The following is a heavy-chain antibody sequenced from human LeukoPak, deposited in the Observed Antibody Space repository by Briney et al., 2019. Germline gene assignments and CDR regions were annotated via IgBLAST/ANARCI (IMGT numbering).Heavy chain of an antibody. J-gene: IGHJ6*02. Sequence: SQTLSLTCTVSGGSISSGGYYWRWLRQHPGKGLEWIGYIYYSGSTYYNPSLKGRVTISVDTSKNQFSLKLSSVTAADTAVYYCAREDNGAYSSSWGGDYYYGMDVWGQGTTVTVSS. V-gene: IGHV4-31*03. CDR1: GGSISSGGYY. CDR2: IYYSGST. D-gene: IGHD6-13*01. CDR3: AREDNGAYSSSWGGDYYYGMDV.